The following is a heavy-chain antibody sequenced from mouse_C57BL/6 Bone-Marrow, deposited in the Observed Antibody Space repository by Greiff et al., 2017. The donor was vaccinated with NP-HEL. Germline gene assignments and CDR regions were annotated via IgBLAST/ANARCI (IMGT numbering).Heavy chain of an antibody. CDR1: GYTFTSYW. V-gene: IGHV1-7*01. D-gene: IGHD2-3*01. J-gene: IGHJ3*01. CDR2: INPSSGYT. CDR3: AREGDGYYVFFAY. Sequence: QVHVKQSGAELAKPGASVKLSCKASGYTFTSYWMHWVKQRPGQGLEWIGYINPSSGYTKYNQKFKDKATLTADKSSSTAYMQLSSLTYEDSAVYYCAREGDGYYVFFAYWGQGTLVTVSA.